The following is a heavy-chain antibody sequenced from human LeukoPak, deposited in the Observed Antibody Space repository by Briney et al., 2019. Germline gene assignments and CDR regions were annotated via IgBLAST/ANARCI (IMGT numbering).Heavy chain of an antibody. CDR3: GRKDLKTPMVLLDV. V-gene: IGHV3-23*01. D-gene: IGHD5-18*01. Sequence: PGGSLRLSCVASGFSLSGYAMSWVRQAPGKRLEWVSHIGTSDPGTFYADSVKGRFTISRDNPENTLYLQMNSLRDEDTAVYYCGRKDLKTPMVLLDVWGQGTTVIVSS. CDR1: GFSLSGYA. CDR2: IGTSDPGT. J-gene: IGHJ6*02.